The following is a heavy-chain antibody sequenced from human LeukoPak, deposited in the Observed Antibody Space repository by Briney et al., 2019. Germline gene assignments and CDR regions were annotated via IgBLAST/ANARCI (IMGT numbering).Heavy chain of an antibody. J-gene: IGHJ4*02. CDR2: ISANGGDT. V-gene: IGHV3-23*01. CDR3: AKVVLGATSRFRGADY. Sequence: GGSLRLSCAASGFTLSNFAMGWVRQAPGKGLQWVSLISANGGDTYYADSVKGRFTISTDNSKNTLYMQMNSLGAEDTAVYYCAKVVLGATSRFRGADYWGQGTLVTVSS. CDR1: GFTLSNFA. D-gene: IGHD1-26*01.